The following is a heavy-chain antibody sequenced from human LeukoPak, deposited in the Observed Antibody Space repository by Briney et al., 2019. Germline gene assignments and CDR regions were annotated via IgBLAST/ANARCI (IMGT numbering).Heavy chain of an antibody. D-gene: IGHD6-13*01. Sequence: GGSLRLSCAASGFTFRNYAMSWVRQAPGQGLEWVSAISPGGGETFYADSVKGRFTISRDDSKNTLYLQMNSLRAEDTAVYYCACKAAGLPWGQGTLVTVPS. CDR3: ACKAAGLP. V-gene: IGHV3-23*01. J-gene: IGHJ5*02. CDR1: GFTFRNYA. CDR2: ISPGGGET.